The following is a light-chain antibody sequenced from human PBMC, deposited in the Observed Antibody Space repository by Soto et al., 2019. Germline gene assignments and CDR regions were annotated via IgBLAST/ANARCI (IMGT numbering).Light chain of an antibody. CDR1: SSNLGAGYD. CDR2: GNS. Sequence: QAVVTQPHSVSGAPGQRVTISCTGSSSNLGAGYDVHRYQQLPGTAPKLLIYGNSNRPSGVPDRFSGSKSGTSASLAITGLQAEDEADYYCQSYDSSLSAYVVFGGGTKLTVL. CDR3: QSYDSSLSAYVV. V-gene: IGLV1-40*01. J-gene: IGLJ2*01.